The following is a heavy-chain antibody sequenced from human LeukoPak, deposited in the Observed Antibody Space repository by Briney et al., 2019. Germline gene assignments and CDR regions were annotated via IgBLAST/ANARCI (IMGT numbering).Heavy chain of an antibody. J-gene: IGHJ4*02. CDR2: IYYSGST. CDR3: AREKDCSGGSCYSFDY. CDR1: GGSISYYY. V-gene: IGHV4-59*12. D-gene: IGHD2-15*01. Sequence: SETLSLTCTVSGGSISYYYWSWIRQPPGKGLEWIGYIYYSGSTNYNPSLKSRVTISVDTSKNQFSLKLSSVTAADTAVYYCAREKDCSGGSCYSFDYWGQGTLVTVSS.